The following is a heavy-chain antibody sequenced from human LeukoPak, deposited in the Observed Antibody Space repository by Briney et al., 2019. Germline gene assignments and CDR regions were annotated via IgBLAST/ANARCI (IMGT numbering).Heavy chain of an antibody. Sequence: SETLSLTCTVSGGSISSYYWSWIRQPPGKGLEWIGYIYYSGSTNYNPSLKSRVTISVDTSKNQFSLKLSSVTAADTAVYYCARAAYYYYMDVWGKGTTVTVSS. CDR1: GGSISSYY. CDR3: ARAAYYYYMDV. J-gene: IGHJ6*03. CDR2: IYYSGST. V-gene: IGHV4-59*01.